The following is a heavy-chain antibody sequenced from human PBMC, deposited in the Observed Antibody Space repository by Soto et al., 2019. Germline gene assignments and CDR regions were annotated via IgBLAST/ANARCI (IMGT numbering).Heavy chain of an antibody. V-gene: IGHV3-23*01. CDR2: TSGSGSST. Sequence: EVQLLESGGGLVEPGGSRRLSCAASGFTFSSYTMSWVRQAPGKGLEWVSTTSGSGSSTYSADSVKGRFTISRDNSKNTLALQMTSLRVEDTALYYCAKAWGIDYWGQGALVTVSS. D-gene: IGHD7-27*01. CDR3: AKAWGIDY. CDR1: GFTFSSYT. J-gene: IGHJ4*02.